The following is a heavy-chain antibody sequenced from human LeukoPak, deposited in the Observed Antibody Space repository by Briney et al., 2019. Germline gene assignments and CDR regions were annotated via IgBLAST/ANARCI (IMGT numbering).Heavy chain of an antibody. CDR3: TSPARSTDPFDI. CDR2: VRNKANTYST. Sequence: GGSLRLSCAGSGFTFSDHYMDWVRQPPGKGLEWVGRVRNKANTYSTEYAASGKARFTISRDDSQSSVSLQMNSLKTEDTAVYYCTSPARSTDPFDIWGPGTMVTISS. CDR1: GFTFSDHY. D-gene: IGHD2-2*01. J-gene: IGHJ3*02. V-gene: IGHV3-72*01.